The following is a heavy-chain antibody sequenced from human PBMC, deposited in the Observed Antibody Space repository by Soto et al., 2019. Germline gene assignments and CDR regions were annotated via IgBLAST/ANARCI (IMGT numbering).Heavy chain of an antibody. CDR3: AHRRSTYYYDSTFDP. CDR1: GFSLSTSGVG. D-gene: IGHD3-22*01. CDR2: IYWDDDK. Sequence: QITLKESGPTLVKPTQTLTLICTFSGFSLSTSGVGVGSIRQPPGKALEWLALIYWDDDKRYSPSLKSRLTITKDTSKNQVVLTMTNMDPVDTATYYCAHRRSTYYYDSTFDPWGQGTLVTVPS. J-gene: IGHJ5*02. V-gene: IGHV2-5*02.